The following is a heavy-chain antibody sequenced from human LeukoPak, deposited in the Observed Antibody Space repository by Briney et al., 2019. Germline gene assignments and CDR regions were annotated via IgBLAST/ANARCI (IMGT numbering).Heavy chain of an antibody. CDR1: GYTFTSYY. CDR3: FVTGLGSSPSIFDY. Sequence: ASVKVSCKASGYTFTSYYMHWVRQAPGQGLEWMGIINPSGGSTSYAQKFQGRVTMTKDTSKSTVYMELSSLRSVDTAVYYCFVTGLGSSPSIFDYWGQGTLVTVSS. V-gene: IGHV1-46*01. CDR2: INPSGGST. D-gene: IGHD6-6*01. J-gene: IGHJ4*02.